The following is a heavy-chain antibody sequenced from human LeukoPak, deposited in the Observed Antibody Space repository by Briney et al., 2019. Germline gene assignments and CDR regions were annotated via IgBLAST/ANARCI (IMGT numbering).Heavy chain of an antibody. CDR2: ISAYNGNT. J-gene: IGHJ4*02. V-gene: IGHV1-18*01. Sequence: ASVKVSCTASGYTFTSYGISWVRQAPGQGLEWMGWISAYNGNTNCAQKLQGRVTMTTDTSTSTAYMELRSLRSDDTAVYYCARALRIHLGGYSGSYGGFDYWGQGTLVTVSS. CDR1: GYTFTSYG. CDR3: ARALRIHLGGYSGSYGGFDY. D-gene: IGHD1-26*01.